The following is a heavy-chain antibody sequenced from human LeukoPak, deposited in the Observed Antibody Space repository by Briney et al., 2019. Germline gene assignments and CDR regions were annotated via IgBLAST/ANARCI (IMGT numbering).Heavy chain of an antibody. CDR2: LYCSGST. CDR3: ARDRRGYYDSSGFTTDAFDI. D-gene: IGHD3-22*01. J-gene: IGHJ3*02. Sequence: SETLSLTCTVSGRSISSHYWSWIRHHPGKGLEWIGYLYCSGSTNYNPSLKSRVTISVDTSKNQFSLKLSSVTAADTAVYYCARDRRGYYDSSGFTTDAFDIWGQGTMVTVSS. CDR1: GRSISSHY. V-gene: IGHV4-59*11.